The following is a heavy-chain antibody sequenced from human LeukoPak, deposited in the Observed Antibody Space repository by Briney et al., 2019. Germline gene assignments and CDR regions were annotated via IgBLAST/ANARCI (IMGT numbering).Heavy chain of an antibody. V-gene: IGHV3-74*01. CDR2: IRSDGSST. Sequence: SGGALRLSGAASGFTVSGYWMDGVRQAPGKGLAGGSVIRSDGSSTTYADSVKGRFTISRDTAKDTLNLQMNSLRAEDTAVYYCARDGRSGNFDKWGEGTLVSVSS. CDR1: GFTVSGYW. J-gene: IGHJ4*02. D-gene: IGHD1-26*01. CDR3: ARDGRSGNFDK.